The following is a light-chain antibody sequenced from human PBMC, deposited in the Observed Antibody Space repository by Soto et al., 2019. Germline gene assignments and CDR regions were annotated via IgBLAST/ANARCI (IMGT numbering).Light chain of an antibody. Sequence: QSVLTQPASVSGSPGQSITISCTGTSSDIGDYTHVSWYQQHPGKAPTLIIYEVSDRPSGVSNRFSGSKSGNTASLTISGLQTEDEADYYCCSYTSISTSAVFGGGTKLTVL. CDR3: CSYTSISTSAV. CDR1: SSDIGDYTH. V-gene: IGLV2-14*01. CDR2: EVS. J-gene: IGLJ2*01.